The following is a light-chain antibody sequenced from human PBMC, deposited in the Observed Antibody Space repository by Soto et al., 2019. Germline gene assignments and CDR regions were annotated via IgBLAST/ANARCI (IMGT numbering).Light chain of an antibody. Sequence: QSALTQPASVSGSPGQSITISCTGTSSDVGGYNYVSWFQQSPGKAPKVMIYEVTNRPSGVSNRFSGSMSGNTASLTISGLQAEDEADYYCSPYTSSNTLIFGGGTKLTVL. CDR2: EVT. CDR1: SSDVGGYNY. CDR3: SPYTSSNTLI. V-gene: IGLV2-14*01. J-gene: IGLJ2*01.